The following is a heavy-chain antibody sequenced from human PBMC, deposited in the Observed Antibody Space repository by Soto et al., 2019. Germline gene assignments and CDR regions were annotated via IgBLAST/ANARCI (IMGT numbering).Heavy chain of an antibody. D-gene: IGHD3-16*01. CDR3: AREVSLGPVLNAFDI. CDR1: GFTFSSYGTYG. V-gene: IGHV3-21*05. CDR2: ISSSSSYT. J-gene: IGHJ3*02. Sequence: GGSLRLSCAASGFTFSSYGTYGIHWVRQAPGKGLEWVSYISSSSSYTNYADSVKGRFTISRDNAKNSLYLQMNSLRAEDTAVYYCAREVSLGPVLNAFDIWGQGTMVTVSS.